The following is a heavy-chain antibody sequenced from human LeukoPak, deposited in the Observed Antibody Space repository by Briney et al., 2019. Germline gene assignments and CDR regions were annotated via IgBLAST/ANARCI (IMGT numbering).Heavy chain of an antibody. CDR1: GYSLTHYA. CDR2: ISTYNGDT. V-gene: IGHV1-18*01. J-gene: IGHJ4*02. CDR3: ARDPSNTSGWYIYFDF. Sequence: GASVKVSCKTSGYSLTHYAISWVRQAPGQGLEWMGWISTYNGDTKYAQKLQGRFTMTSDTSTSTVYMELRSLTSDDTAVYYCARDPSNTSGWYIYFDFWGQGTLVTVSS. D-gene: IGHD6-19*01.